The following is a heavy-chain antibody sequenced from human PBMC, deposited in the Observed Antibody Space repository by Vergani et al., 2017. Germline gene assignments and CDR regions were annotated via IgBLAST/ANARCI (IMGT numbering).Heavy chain of an antibody. Sequence: EVQLLESGGGLVQPGGSLRLSCAASGFTFSSYAMSWVRQAPGKGLEWVSAISGSGGSTYYADSVKGRFTISRDNSKNSLYLQMNSLRAEDTAVYYCARSLDEPLYAFDIWGQGTMVTVSS. CDR2: ISGSGGST. J-gene: IGHJ3*02. CDR3: ARSLDEPLYAFDI. D-gene: IGHD3-9*01. CDR1: GFTFSSYA. V-gene: IGHV3-23*01.